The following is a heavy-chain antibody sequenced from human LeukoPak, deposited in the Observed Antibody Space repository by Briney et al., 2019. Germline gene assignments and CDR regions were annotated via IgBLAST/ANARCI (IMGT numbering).Heavy chain of an antibody. D-gene: IGHD1-26*01. CDR3: ARVGASDAFDI. J-gene: IGHJ3*02. Sequence: MTSETLSLTCTVSGGSISSYYWSWIRQPPGKGLEWIGYIYYSGSTNYNPSLKSRVTISVDTSKNQFSLKLSSVTAADTAVYYCARVGASDAFDIWGQGTMVTVSS. V-gene: IGHV4-59*01. CDR1: GGSISSYY. CDR2: IYYSGST.